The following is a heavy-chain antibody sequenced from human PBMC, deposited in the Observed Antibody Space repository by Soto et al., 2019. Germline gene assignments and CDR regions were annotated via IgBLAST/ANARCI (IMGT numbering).Heavy chain of an antibody. J-gene: IGHJ4*02. V-gene: IGHV1-69*13. CDR3: AREAPYYDFWSGPEDGFYYFDY. CDR2: IIPIFGTA. CDR1: GGTFSSYA. D-gene: IGHD3-3*01. Sequence: ASVKVSCKASGGTFSSYAISWVRQAPGQGLEWMGGIIPIFGTANYAQKFQGRVTITADESTSTAYMELSSLRSEDTAVYYCAREAPYYDFWSGPEDGFYYFDYWGQGTLVTVSS.